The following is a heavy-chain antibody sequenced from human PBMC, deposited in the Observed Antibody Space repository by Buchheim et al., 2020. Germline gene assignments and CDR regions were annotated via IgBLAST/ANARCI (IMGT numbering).Heavy chain of an antibody. CDR1: GYTFTSYY. Sequence: QVQLVQSGAEVKKPGASVKVSCKEFGYTFTSYYMCWVRQAPGQGLEWMGVIDPRGGTTSHAQKFQGRVTMTRDTSPSTVYMELGSLRSEDTAVYYCARATYSSSYGGRYFDYWGQGTL. J-gene: IGHJ4*02. D-gene: IGHD6-6*01. V-gene: IGHV1-46*01. CDR2: IDPRGGTT. CDR3: ARATYSSSYGGRYFDY.